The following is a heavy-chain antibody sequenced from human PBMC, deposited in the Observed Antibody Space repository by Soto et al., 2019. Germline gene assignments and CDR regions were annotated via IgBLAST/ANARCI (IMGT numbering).Heavy chain of an antibody. CDR1: GGTFSSYA. J-gene: IGHJ5*02. D-gene: IGHD3-10*01. V-gene: IGHV1-69*13. CDR2: IIPIFGTA. CDR3: ARDTRVRGVDWFDP. Sequence: GASVKVSCKASGGTFSSYAISWVRQAPGQGLEWMGGIIPIFGTANYAQKFQGRVTITADESTSTAYMELSSLRSEDTAVYYCARDTRVRGVDWFDPWGQGTLVTVSS.